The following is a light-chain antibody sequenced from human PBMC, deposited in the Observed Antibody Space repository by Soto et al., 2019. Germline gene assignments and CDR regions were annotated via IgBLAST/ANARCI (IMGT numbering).Light chain of an antibody. Sequence: EIVMRQSPVTLSVSPGERATLSCRASQSVSSNLAWYQQKPGQSPRLLIYAASTRATGIPARFSGSGSGTEFTLTISSLQSEDFAIYYCQQYNNWYTFGQGTKLEI. CDR3: QQYNNWYT. CDR2: AAS. V-gene: IGKV3-15*01. J-gene: IGKJ2*01. CDR1: QSVSSN.